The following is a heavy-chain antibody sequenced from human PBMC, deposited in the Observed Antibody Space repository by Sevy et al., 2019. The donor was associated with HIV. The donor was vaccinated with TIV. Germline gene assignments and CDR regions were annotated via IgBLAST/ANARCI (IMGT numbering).Heavy chain of an antibody. D-gene: IGHD3-3*01. CDR2: IYPGDSDT. V-gene: IGHV5-51*01. J-gene: IGHJ3*02. CDR1: GYSFTSYW. CDR3: ARLLYDFWSGYYNDAFDI. Sequence: GGSLRLSCKGSGYSFTSYWIGWVRQMPGKGLEWMGLIYPGDSDTRYSPSFQGQVTISADKSISTAYLQWSSLKASDTAMYYCARLLYDFWSGYYNDAFDIWGQGTMVTVSS.